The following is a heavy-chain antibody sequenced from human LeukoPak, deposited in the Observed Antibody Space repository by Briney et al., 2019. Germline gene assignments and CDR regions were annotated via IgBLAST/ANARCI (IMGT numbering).Heavy chain of an antibody. CDR3: AREAGSYYYDSSGYSTFDY. CDR1: GFTFSSYE. Sequence: GGSLRLSCAASGFTFSSYEMNWVRQAPGKGLEWVSYISSSGSTIYYADSVKGRFTISRDNAKNSLYLQMSSLRAEDTAVYYCAREAGSYYYDSSGYSTFDYWGQGTLVTVSS. J-gene: IGHJ4*02. CDR2: ISSSGSTI. V-gene: IGHV3-48*03. D-gene: IGHD3-22*01.